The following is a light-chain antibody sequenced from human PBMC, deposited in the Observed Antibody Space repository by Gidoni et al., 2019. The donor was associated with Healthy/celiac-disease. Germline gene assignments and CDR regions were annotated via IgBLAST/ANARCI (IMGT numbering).Light chain of an antibody. CDR2: GAS. CDR3: QQYNNCPRT. CDR1: QSVSSN. J-gene: IGKJ2*01. Sequence: EIVMTQSPATLSVYPGGRATLSCRASQSVSSNLAWYQQKPGPAPRLLIYGASTMATGIPARFSGSGSGTEFTLTISSLQSEDFAVYYCQQYNNCPRTFXQXTKLEIK. V-gene: IGKV3-15*01.